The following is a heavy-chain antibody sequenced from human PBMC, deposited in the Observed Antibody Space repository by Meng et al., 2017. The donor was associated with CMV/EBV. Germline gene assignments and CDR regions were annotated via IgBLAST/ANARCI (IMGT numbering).Heavy chain of an antibody. D-gene: IGHD6-13*01. CDR3: ARERIAAAGTDAFDI. CDR1: GFTVSSNY. Sequence: GESLKISCAASGFTVSSNYMSWVRQAPGKGLEWVSVIYSGGSTYYADSVKGRFTISRDNSKNTLYLQMNSLRAEDTAVYYCARERIAAAGTDAFDIWGQGTMVT. J-gene: IGHJ3*02. CDR2: IYSGGST. V-gene: IGHV3-66*02.